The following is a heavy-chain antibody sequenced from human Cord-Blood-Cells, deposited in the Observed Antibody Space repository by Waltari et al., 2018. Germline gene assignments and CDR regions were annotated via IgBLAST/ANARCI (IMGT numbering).Heavy chain of an antibody. CDR3: ATRKPYCSSTSCYPPMVDY. CDR2: IYYSGST. J-gene: IGHJ4*02. V-gene: IGHV4-39*07. D-gene: IGHD2-2*01. CDR1: GGSISSSSYY. Sequence: QLQLQESGPGLVKPSETLSLTCTVSGGSISSSSYYWGWIRQPPGKGLEWIGSIYYSGSTYYNPPLKSRVTISVDTSKNQFSLKLSSVTAADTAVYYCATRKPYCSSTSCYPPMVDYWGQGTLVTVSS.